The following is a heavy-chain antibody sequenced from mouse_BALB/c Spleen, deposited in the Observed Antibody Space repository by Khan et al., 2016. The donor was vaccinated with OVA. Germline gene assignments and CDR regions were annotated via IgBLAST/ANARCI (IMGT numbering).Heavy chain of an antibody. J-gene: IGHJ2*01. CDR2: ISYSGST. V-gene: IGHV3-2*02. D-gene: IGHD2-10*02. Sequence: EVQLVESGPGLVKPSQSLSLTCTVTGYSITSGYGWNWIRQFPGNKLEWMGYISYSGSTNYNPSLKSRISITRDTSKNQIFLQLNSVTAEDTATYYCARVYGGDFDYWGQGTTLTVSS. CDR1: GYSITSGYG. CDR3: ARVYGGDFDY.